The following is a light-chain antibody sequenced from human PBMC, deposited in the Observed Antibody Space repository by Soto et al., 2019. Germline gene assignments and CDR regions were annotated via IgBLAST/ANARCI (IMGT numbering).Light chain of an antibody. CDR2: ATS. CDR3: QQYRSSPET. Sequence: EIVLTQSPGTLSLSPGERATLSCRASQSVISTYFAWYQHKPGQAPRLLIYATSTRATGVPDRFSGSGSGTDITLTISRLEPEDFALYYCQQYRSSPETFGQGTKLEI. V-gene: IGKV3-20*01. J-gene: IGKJ2*01. CDR1: QSVISTY.